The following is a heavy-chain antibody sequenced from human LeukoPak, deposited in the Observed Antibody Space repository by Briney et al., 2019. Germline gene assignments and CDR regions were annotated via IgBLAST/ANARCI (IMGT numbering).Heavy chain of an antibody. V-gene: IGHV3-53*04. CDR3: AREGVFGEQSGSDY. J-gene: IGHJ4*02. CDR1: GFTVSSNY. CDR2: IYSGGST. D-gene: IGHD3-16*01. Sequence: GGSLRLSCAASGFTVSSNYMSWVRQAPGKGLEWVSVIYSGGSTYYADSVKGRFTISRHNSKNTLYLQMNSLRAEDTAVYYCAREGVFGEQSGSDYWGQGTLVTVSS.